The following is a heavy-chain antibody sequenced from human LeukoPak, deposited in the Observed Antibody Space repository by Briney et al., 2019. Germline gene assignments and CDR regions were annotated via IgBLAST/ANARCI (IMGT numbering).Heavy chain of an antibody. Sequence: SETPSLTCTVSGASISIYYWSWIRQPPGKGLEWIGYIYYSGSTNYNPSLKSRVTISVDTSKNQFSLKLSSVTAADTAVYYCATTTGGWFDPWGQGTLVTVSS. D-gene: IGHD1-1*01. CDR1: GASISIYY. CDR2: IYYSGST. V-gene: IGHV4-59*01. J-gene: IGHJ5*02. CDR3: ATTTGGWFDP.